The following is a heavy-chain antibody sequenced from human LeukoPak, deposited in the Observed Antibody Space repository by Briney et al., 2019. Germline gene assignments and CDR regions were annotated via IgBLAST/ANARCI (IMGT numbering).Heavy chain of an antibody. CDR2: ISSRSSTI. J-gene: IGHJ6*04. CDR3: AELGITTIGGV. CDR1: GFTFSSYA. V-gene: IGHV3-48*01. Sequence: GGSLRLSCVASGFTFSSYAMHWVRQAPGKGLEWVSYISSRSSTIYYADSVKGRFTISRDNAKNSLYLQMNSLRAEDTAVYYCAELGITTIGGVWGKGTTVTISS. D-gene: IGHD3-10*02.